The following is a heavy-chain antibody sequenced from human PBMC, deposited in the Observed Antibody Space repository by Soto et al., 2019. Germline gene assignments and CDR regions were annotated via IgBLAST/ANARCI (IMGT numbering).Heavy chain of an antibody. Sequence: SETLSLTCAVYGGSFSGYYWSWIRQPPGKGLEWIGEINHSGSTNYNPSLKSRVTISVDTSKNQFSLKLSSVTAADTAVYYCARPNRLSSGWYGSKYFQHWGQGTLVTVSS. CDR1: GGSFSGYY. CDR3: ARPNRLSSGWYGSKYFQH. D-gene: IGHD6-19*01. J-gene: IGHJ1*01. V-gene: IGHV4-34*01. CDR2: INHSGST.